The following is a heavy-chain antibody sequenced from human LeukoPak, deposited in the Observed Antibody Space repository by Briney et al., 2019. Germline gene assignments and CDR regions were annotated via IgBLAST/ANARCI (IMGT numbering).Heavy chain of an antibody. J-gene: IGHJ5*02. CDR2: INHSGST. CDR3: ARGGYLEGEYNWFDP. D-gene: IGHD1-20*01. V-gene: IGHV4-34*01. Sequence: SETLSLTCAVYGGSFSGYYWSWIRQPPGKGLEWIGEINHSGSTNYNPSLKSRVTISVDTSKNQFSLKLSSVTAADTAVYYCARGGYLEGEYNWFDPWGQGTLVTVSS. CDR1: GGSFSGYY.